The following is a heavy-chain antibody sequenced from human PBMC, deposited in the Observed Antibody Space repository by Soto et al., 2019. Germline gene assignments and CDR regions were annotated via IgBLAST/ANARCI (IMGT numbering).Heavy chain of an antibody. CDR2: IYIDDT. D-gene: IGHD2-21*02. J-gene: IGHJ4*02. Sequence: ASVKVSCKASGYTFSSFGFSWMRQAPGQGLEWMGWIYIDDTKYAQNFQGRVTMTTDTSTSTVYMELRSLRSDDAAVYYCARDRDCNLDYWGQGTPVTVSS. CDR3: ARDRDCNLDY. V-gene: IGHV1-18*01. CDR1: GYTFSSFG.